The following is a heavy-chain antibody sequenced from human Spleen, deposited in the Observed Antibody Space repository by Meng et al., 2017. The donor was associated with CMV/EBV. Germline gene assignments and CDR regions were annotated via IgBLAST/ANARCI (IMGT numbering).Heavy chain of an antibody. V-gene: IGHV3-30*04. CDR2: ISNEGSYK. D-gene: IGHD2-2*01. CDR1: GFTLSSYA. CDR3: AREGVYCSSTSCYPWFDP. Sequence: GGSLRLSCAAPGFTLSSYAMHWVRQAPGKGLEWVAVISNEGSYKYYADSVKGRFTISRDNSKNTLYLQMNSLRAEDTAVYYCAREGVYCSSTSCYPWFDPWGQGTLVTVSS. J-gene: IGHJ5*02.